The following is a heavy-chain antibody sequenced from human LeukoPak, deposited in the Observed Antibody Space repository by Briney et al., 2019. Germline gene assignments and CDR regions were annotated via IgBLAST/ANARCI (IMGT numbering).Heavy chain of an antibody. Sequence: SETLALTCTVSGGSISSYYWSWIRQPPGKGLEWIGYIYYSGSTNYNPSLKSRVTISVDTSKNHFSLKLGSVTAADAAVYYCARDERRRDGYNYAEVWGQGTLVTVSS. CDR2: IYYSGST. J-gene: IGHJ4*02. CDR3: ARDERRRDGYNYAEV. D-gene: IGHD5-24*01. V-gene: IGHV4-59*01. CDR1: GGSISSYY.